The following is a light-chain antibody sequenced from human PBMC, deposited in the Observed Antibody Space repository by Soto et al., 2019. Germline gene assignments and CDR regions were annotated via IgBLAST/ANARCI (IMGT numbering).Light chain of an antibody. V-gene: IGKV3-15*01. CDR1: QIVRGEY. CDR2: GAS. J-gene: IGKJ4*01. CDR3: QQYIRWPLT. Sequence: EIVLTQSPGTLSLSPGERATVSCRASQIVRGEYLAWYQQKRGQPPRLLIYGASTRATGTPARFSGSGSGTEFTLTISSLQSEDYAVYLCQQYIRWPLTFGGGTKVDIK.